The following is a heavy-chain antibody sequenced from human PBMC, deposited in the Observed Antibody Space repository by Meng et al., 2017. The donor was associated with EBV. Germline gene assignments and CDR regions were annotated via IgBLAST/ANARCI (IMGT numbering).Heavy chain of an antibody. CDR3: AGSYGGVLNY. D-gene: IGHD4-23*01. CDR2: INHSGST. CDR1: GGSFSGYY. V-gene: IGHV4-34*01. Sequence: QLQQWVGGLLKPSATLSLTCAVYGGSFSGYYWSWIRQPPGKGLEWIGEINHSGSTNYTPSLKSRVTISVDTSKNQFSLKLSSVTAADTAVYYCAGSYGGVLNYWGQGTLVTVSS. J-gene: IGHJ4*02.